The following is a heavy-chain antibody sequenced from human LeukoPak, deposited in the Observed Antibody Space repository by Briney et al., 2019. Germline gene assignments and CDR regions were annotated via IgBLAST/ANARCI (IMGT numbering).Heavy chain of an antibody. CDR3: ARGAVTAFDGFHI. Sequence: SETLSLTCSVSGGSLSRYYWNRIRQPPGKGLELIGYIYYSGDTKYNPSLKSRVSFSIDTSKNQLSLKLTSVTAADTAVYYCARGAVTAFDGFHIWGQGTMVTGS. D-gene: IGHD2-21*02. CDR1: GGSLSRYY. V-gene: IGHV4-59*01. CDR2: IYYSGDT. J-gene: IGHJ3*02.